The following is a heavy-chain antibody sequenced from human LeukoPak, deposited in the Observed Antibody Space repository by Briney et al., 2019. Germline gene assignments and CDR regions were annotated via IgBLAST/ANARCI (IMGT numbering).Heavy chain of an antibody. CDR3: ARVHMVTPWYFDL. CDR1: GGSISSSSYY. J-gene: IGHJ2*01. CDR2: IYYSGST. Sequence: SETLSLTCTVSGGSISSSSYYWGWIRQPPGKGLEWIGSIYYSGSTYYNPSLKSRVTISVDTSKNQFSLKLSSVTAADTAVYYCARVHMVTPWYFDLWGRGTLVTVSS. D-gene: IGHD5-18*01. V-gene: IGHV4-39*07.